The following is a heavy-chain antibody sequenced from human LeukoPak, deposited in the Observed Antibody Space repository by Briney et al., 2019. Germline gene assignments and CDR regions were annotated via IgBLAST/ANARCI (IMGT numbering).Heavy chain of an antibody. J-gene: IGHJ5*02. CDR2: IWYDGSNK. CDR1: GFTFSGYG. CDR3: ARDWGVDT. V-gene: IGHV3-30*19. Sequence: GGSLRLSCAASGFTFSGYGMHWVRQAPGKGLEWVAVIWYDGSNKYYADSVKGRVTISRDNSNNRLYLQMNSLRPEDTAVYYCARDWGVDTWGQGTLVTVSS. D-gene: IGHD3-10*01.